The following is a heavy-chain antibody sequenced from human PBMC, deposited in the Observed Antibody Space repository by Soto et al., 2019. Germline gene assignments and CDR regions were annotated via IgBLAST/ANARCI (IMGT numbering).Heavy chain of an antibody. CDR1: GGSISSSSYY. J-gene: IGHJ4*02. Sequence: QLQLQESGPGLVKPSETLSLTCTVSGGSISSSSYYWGWIRQPPGKGLEWIGSIYYSGSTYYNPSLKSRVTISVETSKNQFSLKLSSVTAADTAVYYCARRKNYYDSSGYYGAPHFDYWGQGTLVTVSS. CDR2: IYYSGST. V-gene: IGHV4-39*01. CDR3: ARRKNYYDSSGYYGAPHFDY. D-gene: IGHD3-22*01.